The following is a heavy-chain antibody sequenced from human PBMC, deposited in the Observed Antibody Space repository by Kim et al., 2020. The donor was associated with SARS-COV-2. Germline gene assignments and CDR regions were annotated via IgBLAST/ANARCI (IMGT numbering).Heavy chain of an antibody. Sequence: GESLKISCKGSGYSFTKYWIGWVRQMPGKGLEWMGIIYPDDSDTRYSPSFQGQVTISVDKSISTAYLQWRSLKASDTAMYYCARDRMYGSGSWVGGHVWGQGTTVTVSS. CDR3: ARDRMYGSGSWVGGHV. D-gene: IGHD3-10*01. V-gene: IGHV5-51*01. J-gene: IGHJ6*02. CDR2: IYPDDSDT. CDR1: GYSFTKYW.